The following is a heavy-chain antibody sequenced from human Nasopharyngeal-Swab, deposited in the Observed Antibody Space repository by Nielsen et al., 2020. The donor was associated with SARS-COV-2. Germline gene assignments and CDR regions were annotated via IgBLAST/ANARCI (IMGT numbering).Heavy chain of an antibody. CDR1: GFTFSRYW. J-gene: IGHJ3*02. CDR2: IKQDGSEK. D-gene: IGHD3-9*01. V-gene: IGHV3-7*01. CDR3: ARDLALYDILTGYTDAFDI. Sequence: GRSLRLSCAAPGFTFSRYWMSWVRQAPGKWLEWVANIKQDGSEKYYVDSVKGRFSISRDNAKNSLFLQMNSLRAEDTAVYYCARDLALYDILTGYTDAFDIWGQGTMVTVSS.